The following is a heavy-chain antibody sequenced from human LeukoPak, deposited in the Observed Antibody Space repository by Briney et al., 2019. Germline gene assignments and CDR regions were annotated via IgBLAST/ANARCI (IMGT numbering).Heavy chain of an antibody. J-gene: IGHJ3*02. CDR3: ARDSLWFGESRYAFDI. CDR1: GGSISSYY. V-gene: IGHV4-4*07. Sequence: SETLSLTCTVSGGSISSYYWSWIRQPAGKGLEWIGRIYTSGSTNYNPSLKSRVTMPVDTSKNQFSLKLSSVTAADTAVYYCARDSLWFGESRYAFDIWGQGTMVXXXS. D-gene: IGHD3-10*01. CDR2: IYTSGST.